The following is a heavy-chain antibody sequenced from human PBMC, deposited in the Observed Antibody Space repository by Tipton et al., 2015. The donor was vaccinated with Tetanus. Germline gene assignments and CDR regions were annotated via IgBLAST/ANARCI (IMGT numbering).Heavy chain of an antibody. J-gene: IGHJ4*02. CDR1: GYTFTSYG. D-gene: IGHD4-17*01. V-gene: IGHV1-18*04. CDR3: ARVWGTIPPTVTTKIDY. CDR2: ISAYNGNT. Sequence: QMQLVQSGAEVKKPGASVKVSCKASGYTFTSYGISWVRQAPGQGLEWMGWISAYNGNTNYAQKLQGRVTMTPDTSTSPAYMELRSLRSDDPAVYYCARVWGTIPPTVTTKIDYWGQGTLVTVSS.